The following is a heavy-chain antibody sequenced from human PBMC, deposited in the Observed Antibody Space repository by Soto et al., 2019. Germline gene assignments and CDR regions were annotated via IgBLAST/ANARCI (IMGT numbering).Heavy chain of an antibody. J-gene: IGHJ3*02. Sequence: SDSVSQTFAQFSRSFRDYYWSRMRQPPGKGLEWIGEINHSGSTNYNPSLKSRVTISVDTSKNQFSLKLSSVTAADTAVYYCARGRGGKWLRLTDAFDIWGQGTMVT. D-gene: IGHD5-12*01. CDR1: SRSFRDYY. CDR3: ARGRGGKWLRLTDAFDI. CDR2: INHSGST. V-gene: IGHV4-34*01.